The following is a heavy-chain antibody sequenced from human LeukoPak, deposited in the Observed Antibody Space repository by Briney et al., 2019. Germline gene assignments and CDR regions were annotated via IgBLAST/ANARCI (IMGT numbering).Heavy chain of an antibody. V-gene: IGHV3-48*03. D-gene: IGHD3-10*01. J-gene: IGHJ3*02. CDR2: ISRSGSTR. Sequence: GGSLRLSCAISGFTFSACELTWVRQAPGKGLEWVSYISRSGSTRYYADSVKGRFTISRDNAKNSLYLQMNSLRAEDTAVYYCARVATMVRVPLDALDIWGQGTMVSVSS. CDR1: GFTFSACE. CDR3: ARVATMVRVPLDALDI.